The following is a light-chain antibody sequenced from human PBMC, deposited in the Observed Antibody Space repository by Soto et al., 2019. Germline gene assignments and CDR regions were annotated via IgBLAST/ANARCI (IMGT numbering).Light chain of an antibody. CDR1: QSVGNY. CDR3: QHRSSWPRT. V-gene: IGKV3-11*01. CDR2: DAS. J-gene: IGKJ1*01. Sequence: EIVLTQSPATLSLSPGERAALSCRASQSVGNYLTWYQQKPGQAPRLLIYDASSRAAGIPARFSVSGSGTDFTLTISSLEPQDFEVSYCQHRSSWPRTFGQGTRLDIK.